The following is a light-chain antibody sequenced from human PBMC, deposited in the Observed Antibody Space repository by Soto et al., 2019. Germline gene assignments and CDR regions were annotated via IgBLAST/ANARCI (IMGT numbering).Light chain of an antibody. CDR1: SYNIGNNY. Sequence: QSALTQPPSVSAAPGQKVTISCSGSSYNIGNNYVSWYQQLPGTAPKLLIYDNNKRPSGIPDRFSGSKSGTSATLGITGLQTGDEADYYCGTWDSSLGAVVFGGGTKVTVL. CDR2: DNN. J-gene: IGLJ2*01. V-gene: IGLV1-51*01. CDR3: GTWDSSLGAVV.